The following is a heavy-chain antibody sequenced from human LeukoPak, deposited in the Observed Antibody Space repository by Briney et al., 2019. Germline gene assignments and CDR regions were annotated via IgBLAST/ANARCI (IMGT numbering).Heavy chain of an antibody. V-gene: IGHV3-23*01. CDR2: ITGSAGAT. CDR3: AKMKGATEYYYYAMDV. Sequence: QPGGSLRPSCAVSGLTFSSFAMSWVRQAPGKGLEWVSAITGSAGATWYADAVKGRFTISRDNSKNTMYLQMNSLGAEDTALYYCAKMKGATEYYYYAMDVWGKGTMVSVSS. CDR1: GLTFSSFA. D-gene: IGHD5-24*01. J-gene: IGHJ6*04.